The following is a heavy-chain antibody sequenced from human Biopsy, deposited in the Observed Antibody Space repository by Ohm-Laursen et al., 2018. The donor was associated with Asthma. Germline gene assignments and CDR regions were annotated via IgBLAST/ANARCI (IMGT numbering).Heavy chain of an antibody. V-gene: IGHV4-59*01. J-gene: IGHJ4*02. D-gene: IGHD6-13*01. CDR3: VRATSTWSQSGPHYFDH. CDR1: PGSINDYY. Sequence: SETLSLTCTVSPGSINDYYWNWIRQFPGKGLEWIGYVHSTGSTGFNPSLKSRLTTSVDTSVDQVSLKLTSVTAADTAVYYCVRATSTWSQSGPHYFDHWGQGTLVTVSS. CDR2: VHSTGST.